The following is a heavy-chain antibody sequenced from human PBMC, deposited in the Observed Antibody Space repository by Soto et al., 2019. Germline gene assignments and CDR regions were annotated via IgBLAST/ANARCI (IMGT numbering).Heavy chain of an antibody. Sequence: QVQLQESGPGLVRPSQTLSLTCSVSGGSVSSSGHYWSWIRHHPGKGLEWIGYIYYSGSTYYNPYLESRLTIALDTSKNEFSLKLSSVTAADRAVYYCAREEGGTRGYYYIDVWGKGTTVTVS. CDR3: AREEGGTRGYYYIDV. J-gene: IGHJ6*03. D-gene: IGHD1-1*01. CDR1: GGSVSSSGHY. CDR2: IYYSGST. V-gene: IGHV4-31*03.